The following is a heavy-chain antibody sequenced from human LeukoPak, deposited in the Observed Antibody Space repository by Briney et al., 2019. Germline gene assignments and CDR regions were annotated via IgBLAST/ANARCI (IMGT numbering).Heavy chain of an antibody. CDR3: ARGTTFDC. CDR2: IIAYNGKT. D-gene: IGHD1-7*01. V-gene: IGHV1-18*01. J-gene: IGHJ4*02. Sequence: ASVKVSCKASGYTFTSFGISWVRQAPGQGREWMGWIIAYNGKTNYSHKLQGRATMTTNTSTSTAYIELRSLRSSDPASISLARGTTFDCWGQGSMVTVSS. CDR1: GYTFTSFG.